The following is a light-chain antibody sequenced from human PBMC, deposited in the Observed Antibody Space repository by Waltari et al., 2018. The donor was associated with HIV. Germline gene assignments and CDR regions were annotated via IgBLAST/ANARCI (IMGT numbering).Light chain of an antibody. J-gene: IGLJ3*02. CDR2: EGS. Sequence: QSALTQPASVSGSPGQSITIPCTGTSSDVGSYNLVPWYQQHPGKAPKLMIYEGSKRPSGFSNRFSGSKSGNTASLTISGLQAEDEADYYCCSYAGSSTLVFGGGTKLTVL. V-gene: IGLV2-23*01. CDR3: CSYAGSSTLV. CDR1: SSDVGSYNL.